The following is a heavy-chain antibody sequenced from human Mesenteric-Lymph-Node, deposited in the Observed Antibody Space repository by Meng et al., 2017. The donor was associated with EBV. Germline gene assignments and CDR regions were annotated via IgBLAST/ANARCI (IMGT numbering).Heavy chain of an antibody. CDR3: ARDAHYDGSGYQARSFDY. J-gene: IGHJ4*02. V-gene: IGHV1-69*01. Sequence: GQRVQSGAEVKKPGSSVKVSCKASGGTFSSYGFNWVRQAPGQGLEWMGGIIPIFGTGKYAQKFQGRVTITADESTSTAYMELSSLRSEDTAVYYCARDAHYDGSGYQARSFDYWGQGTLVTVSS. CDR2: IIPIFGTG. CDR1: GGTFSSYG. D-gene: IGHD3-22*01.